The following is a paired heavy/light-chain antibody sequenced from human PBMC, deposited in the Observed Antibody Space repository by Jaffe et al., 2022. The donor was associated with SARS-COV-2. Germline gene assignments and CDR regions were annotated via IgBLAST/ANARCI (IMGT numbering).Heavy chain of an antibody. CDR3: ARQGSWDYGDNQPSDF. V-gene: IGHV5-51*01. D-gene: IGHD4-17*01. J-gene: IGHJ4*02. CDR1: GYSFTNYW. Sequence: EVQLVQSGAEVKKPGESLKISCKGYGYSFTNYWIAWVRQMPEKGLEWMGVIYPGDSDTRYSPSFQGQVTISADKSISTAYLQWSSLKASDTAMYYCARQGSWDYGDNQPSDFWGQGTLVTVSS. CDR2: IYPGDSDT.
Light chain of an antibody. V-gene: IGKV3-11*01. CDR2: NAS. CDR3: QQRTNWPWT. CDR1: QSVSSF. Sequence: EIVLTQSPATLSLSPGERATLSCRASQSVSSFLAWYQQKPGQAPRVVIYNASNRATGIPARFSGSGSGTDFTLTISSLEPEDFAVYYCQQRTNWPWTFGQGTKVEIK. J-gene: IGKJ1*01.